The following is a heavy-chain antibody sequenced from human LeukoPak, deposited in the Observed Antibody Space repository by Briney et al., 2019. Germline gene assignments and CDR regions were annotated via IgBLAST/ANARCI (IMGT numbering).Heavy chain of an antibody. D-gene: IGHD1-7*01. CDR1: GFTFSSYD. J-gene: IGHJ3*02. Sequence: GGSLRLSCAASGFTFSSYDMHWVRQATGKGLEWVSAIGTAGDTYYPGSVKGRFTISRENAKNSLYLQMNSLRAGDTAVYYCARGVTGTARGSFDIWGQGTMVIVSS. V-gene: IGHV3-13*01. CDR2: IGTAGDT. CDR3: ARGVTGTARGSFDI.